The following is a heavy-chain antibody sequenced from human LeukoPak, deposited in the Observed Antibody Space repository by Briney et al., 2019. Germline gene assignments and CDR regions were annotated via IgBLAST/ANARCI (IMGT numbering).Heavy chain of an antibody. CDR2: IYYSGST. V-gene: IGHV4-31*03. J-gene: IGHJ4*02. D-gene: IGHD3-22*01. Sequence: PSQTLSLTCTVSGGSISSGGYSWSWIRQHPGKGLEWIGYIYYSGSTYYNPSLKSRVTISVDTSKNQFSLKLSSVTAADTAVYYCARGDDSSGYYSTYFDYWGQGTLVTVSS. CDR3: ARGDDSSGYYSTYFDY. CDR1: GGSISSGGYS.